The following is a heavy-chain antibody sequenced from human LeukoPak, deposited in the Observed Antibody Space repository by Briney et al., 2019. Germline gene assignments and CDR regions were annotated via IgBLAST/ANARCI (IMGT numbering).Heavy chain of an antibody. D-gene: IGHD6-13*01. CDR3: ARDGRALAAAGYFDY. CDR2: IYYSGST. CDR1: GGSISSYY. Sequence: SETLSLTCTVSGGSISSYYWSWIRQPPGKGLEWIGYIYYSGSTNYNPSLKSRVTISVDTSKNQFSLKLRSVTAADTAVYYCARDGRALAAAGYFDYWGQGTLVTVSS. J-gene: IGHJ4*02. V-gene: IGHV4-59*01.